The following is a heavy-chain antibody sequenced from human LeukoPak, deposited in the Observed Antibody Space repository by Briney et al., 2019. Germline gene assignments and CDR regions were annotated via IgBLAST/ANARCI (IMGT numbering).Heavy chain of an antibody. CDR2: INPNSGGT. D-gene: IGHD6-6*01. CDR1: GYTFTIYN. V-gene: IGHV1-2*02. J-gene: IGHJ4*02. Sequence: GASVTVSFTSSGYTFTIYNMYWVRQAPAQGLDWMGWINPNSGGTNYAQKFQGRVTVTRDTSISTAYMELSTLRSDGTAVYYCARGGEYSRSSSTYWGQGTLVTVSS. CDR3: ARGGEYSRSSSTY.